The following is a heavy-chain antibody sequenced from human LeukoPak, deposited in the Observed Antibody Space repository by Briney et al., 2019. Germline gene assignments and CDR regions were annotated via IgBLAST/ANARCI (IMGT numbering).Heavy chain of an antibody. D-gene: IGHD1-26*01. Sequence: SETLSLTCTVSGGSISSYYWSWIRQPPGKGLEWIGEINHSGSTNYNPSLKSRVTISVDTSKNQFSLKLSSVTAADTAVYYCARVQMGYYHGFNYYYYYYMDVWGKGTTVTVSS. CDR3: ARVQMGYYHGFNYYYYYYMDV. CDR1: GGSISSYY. CDR2: INHSGST. V-gene: IGHV4-34*01. J-gene: IGHJ6*03.